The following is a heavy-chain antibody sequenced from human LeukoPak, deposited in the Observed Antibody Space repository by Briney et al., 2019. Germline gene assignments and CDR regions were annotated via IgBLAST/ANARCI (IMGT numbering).Heavy chain of an antibody. CDR2: ISYDGSNK. J-gene: IGHJ4*02. CDR1: GFTFSSYG. D-gene: IGHD1-26*01. V-gene: IGHV3-30*18. Sequence: PGGSLRLSCGASGFTFSSYGMHWVRQAPGKGLEWVAVISYDGSNKYYADSVKGRFTISRDNSKNTLYLQMNSLRAEDTAVYYCAKDLVGATGYWGQGTLVTVSS. CDR3: AKDLVGATGY.